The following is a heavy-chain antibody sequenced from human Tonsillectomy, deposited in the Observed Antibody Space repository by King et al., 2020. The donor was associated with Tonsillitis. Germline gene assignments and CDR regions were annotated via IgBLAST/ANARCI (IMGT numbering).Heavy chain of an antibody. V-gene: IGHV3-74*01. CDR3: TRVRTDGFDAFDI. D-gene: IGHD1/OR15-1a*01. J-gene: IGHJ3*02. CDR2: IQSDGSST. Sequence: VQLVESGGGLVQPGGSLRLSCAASGFTFSSYWMHWVRQAPGKGLVLVSRIQSDGSSTSYADSVKGRFNISRDNAKNTLYLQMNSLRAEDTAVYFCTRVRTDGFDAFDIWGQGTMVTVSS. CDR1: GFTFSSYW.